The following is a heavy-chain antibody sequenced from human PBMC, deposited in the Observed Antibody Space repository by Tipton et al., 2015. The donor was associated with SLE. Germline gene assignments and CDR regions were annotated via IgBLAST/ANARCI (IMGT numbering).Heavy chain of an antibody. J-gene: IGHJ5*02. CDR2: IRYDGSNK. D-gene: IGHD3-10*01. CDR3: ARDKPYGSGSSYNWFDP. V-gene: IGHV3-30*02. Sequence: SGFTFSSYGMHWVRQAPGKGLEWVAFIRYDGSNKYYADSVKGRFTISRDNSKNTLYLQMNSLRAEDTAVYYCARDKPYGSGSSYNWFDPWGQGTLVTVSS. CDR1: GFTFSSYG.